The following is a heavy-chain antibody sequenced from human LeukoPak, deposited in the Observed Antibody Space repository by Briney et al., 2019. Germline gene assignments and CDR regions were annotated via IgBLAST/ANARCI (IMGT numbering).Heavy chain of an antibody. CDR2: ISYEGSNK. V-gene: IGHV3-30-3*01. Sequence: GGSLRLSCAASGFTFSSYAMHWVRQAPGKGLEWVAVISYEGSNKYYADSVKGRFTISRDNSKNTLYLQMNSLRAEDTAVYYCAREDYDSSGYYYILDYWGQGTLVTVSS. CDR1: GFTFSSYA. CDR3: AREDYDSSGYYYILDY. D-gene: IGHD3-22*01. J-gene: IGHJ4*02.